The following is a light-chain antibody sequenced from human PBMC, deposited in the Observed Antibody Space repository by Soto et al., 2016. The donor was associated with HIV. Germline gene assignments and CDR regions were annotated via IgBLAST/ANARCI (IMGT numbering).Light chain of an antibody. CDR1: QDISNY. CDR3: QQYDNLPP. Sequence: DIQMTQSPSSLSASVGDRVTITCQASQDISNYLNWYQQKPGKAPKLLIYDASNLETGVPSRFSGSGSGTDFTFTISSLQPEDIATYYCQQYDNLPPFGGGTKVE. J-gene: IGKJ4*01. V-gene: IGKV1-33*01. CDR2: DAS.